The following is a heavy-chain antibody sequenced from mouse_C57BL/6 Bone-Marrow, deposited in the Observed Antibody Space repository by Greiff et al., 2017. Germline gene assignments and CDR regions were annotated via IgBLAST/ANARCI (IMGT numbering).Heavy chain of an antibody. CDR1: GYTFTSYW. CDR3: AGSSSGYGWSWFGY. D-gene: IGHD1-1*01. CDR2: IYPSDSET. Sequence: QVQLQQPGAELVRPGSSVKLSCKASGYTFTSYWMEWVKQRPGQGLEWIGNIYPSDSETHYNQKFKDKAKLTVDKSSSTAYMQLSSLTSEDSAVYSCAGSSSGYGWSWFGYWGQGTLVTVSA. V-gene: IGHV1-61*01. J-gene: IGHJ3*01.